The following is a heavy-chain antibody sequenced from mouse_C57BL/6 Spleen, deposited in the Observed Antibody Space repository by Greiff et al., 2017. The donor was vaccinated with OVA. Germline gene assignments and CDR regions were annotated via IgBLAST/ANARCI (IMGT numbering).Heavy chain of an antibody. CDR2: IDPENGDT. Sequence: VQLQPSGAELVRPGASVKLSCTASCFTFTDDYMHLVKQRPEHGLEWIGWIDPENGDTEYASKFQGKATITADTSSNTAYLQRSSLTSEDTAVYYCTTRWLLPAWFAYWGQGTLVTVSA. V-gene: IGHV14-4*01. CDR3: TTRWLLPAWFAY. D-gene: IGHD2-3*01. CDR1: CFTFTDDY. J-gene: IGHJ3*01.